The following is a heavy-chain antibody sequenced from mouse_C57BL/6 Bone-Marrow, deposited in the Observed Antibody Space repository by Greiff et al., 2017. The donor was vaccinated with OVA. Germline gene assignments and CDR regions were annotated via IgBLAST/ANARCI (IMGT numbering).Heavy chain of an antibody. V-gene: IGHV5-6*01. CDR1: GFTFSSYG. Sequence: EVQLQQSGGDLVKPGGSLKLSCAASGFTFSSYGMSWVRQTPDKRLEWVATISSGGSYTYYPDSVKGRFTISRDNAKNTLYLQMSSLKSEDTAMYYCARHGYSNPNYFDYWGQGTTLTVSS. CDR3: ARHGYSNPNYFDY. CDR2: ISSGGSYT. D-gene: IGHD2-5*01. J-gene: IGHJ2*01.